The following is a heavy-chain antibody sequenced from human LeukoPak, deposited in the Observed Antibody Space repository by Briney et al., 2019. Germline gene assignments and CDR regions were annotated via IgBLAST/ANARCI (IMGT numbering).Heavy chain of an antibody. D-gene: IGHD1-26*01. CDR1: GFTFSNAW. V-gene: IGHV3-15*01. J-gene: IGHJ4*02. CDR2: IKSKTAGGTI. Sequence: GGSLRLSCAASGFTFSNAWMTWVRQAPGKGLEWVGRIKSKTAGGTIDYAAPVKGRFTISRDDSKNTLYLQMNSLKTEDTAVHYCTTGESMVGSTIHIRWADWGQGTLVTVSS. CDR3: TTGESMVGSTIHIRWAD.